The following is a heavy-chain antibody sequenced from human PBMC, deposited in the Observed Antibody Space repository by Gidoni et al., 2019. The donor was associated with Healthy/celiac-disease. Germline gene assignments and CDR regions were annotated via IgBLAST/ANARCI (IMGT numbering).Heavy chain of an antibody. CDR1: GFAFSDYN. J-gene: IGHJ3*02. CDR3: ARAGTYYDFWSGYLRGDAFDI. D-gene: IGHD3-3*01. Sequence: QVQLVESGGGLVKTGGSLRLSCAASGFAFSDYNMSWIRQAPGKGLEWVSYISSSGSTIYYADSVKGRFTISRDNAKNSLYLQMNSLRAEDTAVYYCARAGTYYDFWSGYLRGDAFDIWGQGTMVTVSS. V-gene: IGHV3-11*01. CDR2: ISSSGSTI.